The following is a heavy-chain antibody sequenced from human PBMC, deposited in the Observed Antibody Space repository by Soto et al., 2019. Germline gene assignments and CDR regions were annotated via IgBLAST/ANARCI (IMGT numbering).Heavy chain of an antibody. CDR3: AREDSIIIPAVSDF. CDR1: GFYFNNNG. CDR2: VSKSDYT. D-gene: IGHD2-2*01. J-gene: IGHJ4*02. V-gene: IGHV3-21*01. Sequence: GGSLRLSCAVSGFYFNNNGINWVRQAPGKGLEWVPSVSKSDYTYYSDSVKGRFTISRDNAKNSVSLQMNSLIPEDTAVYYCAREDSIIIPAVSDFWGQGTLVTVSS.